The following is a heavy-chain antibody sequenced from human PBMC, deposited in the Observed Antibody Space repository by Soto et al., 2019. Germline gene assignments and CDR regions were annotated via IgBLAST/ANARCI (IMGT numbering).Heavy chain of an antibody. CDR1: GGSISSGGYY. CDR3: ARDRWLTGNFGVVIDSARMDV. J-gene: IGHJ6*02. Sequence: PSETLSLTCTVSGGSISSGGYYWSWIRQHPGKGLEWIGYIYYAVSVKSRITINPDTSKNQFSLQLNSVTPEDTAVYYCARDRWLTGNFGVVIDSARMDVWGQGTTVTVSS. CDR2: IYYAVS. V-gene: IGHV4-31*03. D-gene: IGHD3-3*01.